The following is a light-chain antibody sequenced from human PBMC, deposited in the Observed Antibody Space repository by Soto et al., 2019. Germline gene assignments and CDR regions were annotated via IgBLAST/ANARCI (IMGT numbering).Light chain of an antibody. J-gene: IGKJ5*01. CDR2: AAS. Sequence: DIQLTQSPSFLSASVGDRVTSTFRASQDINTYLDWYQQKPGTAPKLLFFAASTLQNGVPSRFSGSGSGTEFTVTITSLQPQDFATYYCQQRKSYPITFGKGTRLEIK. CDR1: QDINTY. V-gene: IGKV1-9*01. CDR3: QQRKSYPIT.